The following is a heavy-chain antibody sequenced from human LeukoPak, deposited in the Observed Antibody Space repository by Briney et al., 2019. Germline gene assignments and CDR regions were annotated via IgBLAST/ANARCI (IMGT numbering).Heavy chain of an antibody. CDR3: ARYDQWRNWFDS. V-gene: IGHV1-2*02. Sequence: ASMKVSCKTSGYTFTGYYMHWVRQAPGQGLEWMGWINPNNGDTKYAQNFQGRVTMTRDTSISTAYMALDSLRSDDTAVYYCARYDQWRNWFDSWGQGTLVTVSS. J-gene: IGHJ5*01. CDR2: INPNNGDT. CDR1: GYTFTGYY. D-gene: IGHD2-8*01.